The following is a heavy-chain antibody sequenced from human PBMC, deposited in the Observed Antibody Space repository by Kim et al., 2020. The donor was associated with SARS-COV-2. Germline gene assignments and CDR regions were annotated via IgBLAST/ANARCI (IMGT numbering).Heavy chain of an antibody. D-gene: IGHD6-6*01. CDR3: ARERRDIAARPDY. J-gene: IGHJ4*02. Sequence: SVKVSCKASGGTFSSYAISWVRQAPGQGLEWMGGIIPIFGTANYAQKFQGRVTITADESTSTAYMELSSLRSEDTAVYYCARERRDIAARPDYWGQGTLVTVSS. CDR2: IIPIFGTA. V-gene: IGHV1-69*13. CDR1: GGTFSSYA.